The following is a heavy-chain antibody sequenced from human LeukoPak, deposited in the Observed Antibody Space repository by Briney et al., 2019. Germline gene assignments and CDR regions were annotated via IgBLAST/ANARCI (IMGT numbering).Heavy chain of an antibody. CDR1: GYTFTSYG. J-gene: IGHJ4*02. V-gene: IGHV1-18*01. D-gene: IGHD6-19*01. Sequence: ASVKVSCKASGYTFTSYGISWVRQAPGKGLEWMGWISAYNGNTNYAQKLQGRVTMTTDTPTSTAYTELRSLRSDDAAVYYCARDGLGPASPRRPSDRTYYFDYWGQGTLVTVSS. CDR3: ARDGLGPASPRRPSDRTYYFDY. CDR2: ISAYNGNT.